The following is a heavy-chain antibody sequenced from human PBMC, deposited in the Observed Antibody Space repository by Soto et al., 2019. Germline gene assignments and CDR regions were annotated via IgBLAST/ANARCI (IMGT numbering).Heavy chain of an antibody. V-gene: IGHV4-39*01. CDR1: GGSISSSSYY. J-gene: IGHJ6*03. CDR3: ARQEVRFLEWLLSSPSQDNSMDV. Sequence: SETLSLTCTVSGGSISSSSYYWGWIRQPPGKGLEWIGSIYYSGSTYYNPSLKSRVTISVDTSKNQFSLKLSSVTAADTAVYYCARQEVRFLEWLLSSPSQDNSMDVWGKGTTVTVSS. D-gene: IGHD3-3*01. CDR2: IYYSGST.